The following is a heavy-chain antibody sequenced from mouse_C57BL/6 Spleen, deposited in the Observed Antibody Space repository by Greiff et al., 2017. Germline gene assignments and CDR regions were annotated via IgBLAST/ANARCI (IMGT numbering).Heavy chain of an antibody. D-gene: IGHD2-3*01. J-gene: IGHJ4*01. CDR3: ARYDGYYDYAMDY. CDR2: INPNNGGT. CDR1: GYTFTDYN. V-gene: IGHV1-18*01. Sequence: VQLQQSGPELVKPGASVKIPCTASGYTFTDYNMDWVKQSHGKSLEWIGYINPNNGGTIYNQKFKGKATLTVDKSSSTAYMELRSLTSEDTAVYYCARYDGYYDYAMDYWGQGTSVTVSS.